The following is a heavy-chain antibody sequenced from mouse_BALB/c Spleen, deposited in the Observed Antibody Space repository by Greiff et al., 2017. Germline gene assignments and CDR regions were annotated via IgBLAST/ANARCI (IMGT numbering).Heavy chain of an antibody. CDR1: GFSLTSYG. D-gene: IGHD2-14*01. CDR3: ARDRYDGAMES. Sequence: QVQLQQSGPGLVAPSQSLSITCTVSGFSLTSYGVHWVRQPPGKGLEWLGVIWAGGSTNYNSALMSRLSISKDNSKSQVFLKMNSLQTDDTAMYYCARDRYDGAMESWGQGTSVTVSS. J-gene: IGHJ4*01. CDR2: IWAGGST. V-gene: IGHV2-9*02.